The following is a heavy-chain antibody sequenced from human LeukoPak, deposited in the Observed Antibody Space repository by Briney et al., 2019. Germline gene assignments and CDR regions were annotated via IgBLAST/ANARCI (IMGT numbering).Heavy chain of an antibody. Sequence: GGSLRLSCAASGFTFSNYNMNWVRRAPGKGLEWVSYISSGSSRTIYYADSVKGRFTISRDNAKNSLYLQMNSLRAEDTAVYYCARELTGDGYYDFWSGYNYYYGMDVWGQGTTVTVSS. CDR3: ARELTGDGYYDFWSGYNYYYGMDV. D-gene: IGHD3-3*01. CDR2: ISSGSSRTI. J-gene: IGHJ6*02. V-gene: IGHV3-48*01. CDR1: GFTFSNYN.